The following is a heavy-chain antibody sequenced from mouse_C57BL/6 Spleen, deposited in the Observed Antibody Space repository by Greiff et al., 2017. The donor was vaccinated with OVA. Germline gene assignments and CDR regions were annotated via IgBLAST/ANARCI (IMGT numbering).Heavy chain of an antibody. CDR1: GFTFSDYY. CDR3: ARYQSYAMDY. Sequence: EVNVVESEGGLVQPGSSMKLSCTASGFTFSDYYMAWVRQVPEKGLEWVANINYDGSSTYYLDSLKSRFIISRDNAKNILYLQMSSLKSEDTATYYCARYQSYAMDYWGQGTSVTVSS. CDR2: INYDGSST. J-gene: IGHJ4*01. V-gene: IGHV5-16*01.